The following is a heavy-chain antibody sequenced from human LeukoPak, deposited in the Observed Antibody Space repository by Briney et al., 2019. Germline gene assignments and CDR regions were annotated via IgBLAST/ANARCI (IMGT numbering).Heavy chain of an antibody. J-gene: IGHJ5*02. CDR2: IYYSGST. CDR1: GGSISSGDYY. Sequence: SETLSLTCTVSGGSISSGDYYWSWIRQPPGKGLEWIGYIYYSGSTYYNPSLKSRVTISVDTSKNQFSLKLSSVTAADTAVYYCARDAPRLNWFDPWGQGTLVTVSS. CDR3: ARDAPRLNWFDP. V-gene: IGHV4-30-4*01.